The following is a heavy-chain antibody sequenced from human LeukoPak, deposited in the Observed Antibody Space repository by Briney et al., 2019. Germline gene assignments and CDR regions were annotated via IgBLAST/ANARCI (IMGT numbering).Heavy chain of an antibody. D-gene: IGHD2-15*01. CDR1: GGSISSGSYY. CDR3: ARGPYCSGGSCYSDNGFDP. CDR2: IYTSGST. V-gene: IGHV4-61*02. J-gene: IGHJ5*02. Sequence: SQTLSLTCTVSGGSISSGSYYWSWIRQPAGKGLEWIGRIYTSGSTNYNPSLKSRVTISVDTSKNQFSLKLNSVTAADTAMYYCARGPYCSGGSCYSDNGFDPWGQGTLVTVSS.